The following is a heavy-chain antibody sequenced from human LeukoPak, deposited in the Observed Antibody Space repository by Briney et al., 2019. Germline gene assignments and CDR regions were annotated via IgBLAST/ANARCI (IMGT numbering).Heavy chain of an antibody. V-gene: IGHV4-39*07. CDR1: GGSISSSSHY. Sequence: SETLSLTCTVSGGSISSSSHYWGWIRQPPGQGLEWIGSIYYSGSTYYNPSLKSRVTISVDTSKNQFSLKLSSVTAADTAVYYCARWAGSWTARWYDYWGQGTLVTVSS. J-gene: IGHJ4*02. CDR2: IYYSGST. D-gene: IGHD6-13*01. CDR3: ARWAGSWTARWYDY.